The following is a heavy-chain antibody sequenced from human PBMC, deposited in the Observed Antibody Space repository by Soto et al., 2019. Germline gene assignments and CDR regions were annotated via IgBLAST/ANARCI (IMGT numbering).Heavy chain of an antibody. CDR3: ARVKTLDTAFHPLNWFDP. D-gene: IGHD5-18*01. CDR2: IYYSGST. J-gene: IGHJ5*02. CDR1: GGSISSYY. Sequence: QVQLQESGTGLVKPSETLSLTCTVSGGSISSYYWSWIRQPPGKGLEWIGYIYYSGSTNYNPSLNSRVTISVDTSKNQFTLKLSSVTAADTAVYYCARVKTLDTAFHPLNWFDPWGQGTLVTVSS. V-gene: IGHV4-59*01.